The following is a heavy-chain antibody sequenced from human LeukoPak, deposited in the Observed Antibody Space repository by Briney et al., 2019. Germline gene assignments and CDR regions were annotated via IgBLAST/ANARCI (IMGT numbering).Heavy chain of an antibody. D-gene: IGHD5-24*01. Sequence: RPSETLSLTCAVSGYSISSDYYWGRIRQPPGKGLEWIGNIYHSGSTYYNPSLKSRVTISVDTSKNQFSLKLSSVTAADTAVYYCARREMATITSFDYWGQGTPVTVSS. CDR2: IYHSGST. J-gene: IGHJ4*02. V-gene: IGHV4-38-2*01. CDR1: GYSISSDYY. CDR3: ARREMATITSFDY.